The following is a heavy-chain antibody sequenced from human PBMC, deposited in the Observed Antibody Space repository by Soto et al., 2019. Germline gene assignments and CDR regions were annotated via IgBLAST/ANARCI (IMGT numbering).Heavy chain of an antibody. CDR1: DFTLSDYA. CDR3: AKDFLQDGRQDYYYGMDV. CDR2: ISGSGAIT. V-gene: IGHV3-23*04. Sequence: EEQLVESGGGLVQPGGSLRLSCEASDFTLSDYAMTWVRQAPGRGLEWVCSISGSGAITHYADSVKGRFIITRDNSKNTLFLQINSLRVEDTALYYWAKDFLQDGRQDYYYGMDVWGQGTAVTVSS. J-gene: IGHJ6*02.